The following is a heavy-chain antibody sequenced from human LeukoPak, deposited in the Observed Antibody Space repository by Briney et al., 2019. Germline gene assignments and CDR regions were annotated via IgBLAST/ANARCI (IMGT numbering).Heavy chain of an antibody. CDR1: GFTFSNYA. Sequence: GGSLRLSCAASGFTFSNYAMSWVRQAPGKGLEWVSGISDSGGSTYYADSVKGRFTISRDNAKNSLYLQMNSLRAEDTAVYYCARTRSGSYYFDYWGQGTLVTVSS. D-gene: IGHD1-26*01. CDR3: ARTRSGSYYFDY. CDR2: ISDSGGST. J-gene: IGHJ4*02. V-gene: IGHV3-23*01.